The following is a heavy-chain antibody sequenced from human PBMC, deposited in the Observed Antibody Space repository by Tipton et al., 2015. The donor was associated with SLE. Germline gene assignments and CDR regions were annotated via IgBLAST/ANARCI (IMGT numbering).Heavy chain of an antibody. D-gene: IGHD4-17*01. J-gene: IGHJ4*02. Sequence: SLRLSCAASGFTFSSYAMSWIRQAPGKGLEWVSYISSSGSTIYYADSVKGRFTISRDNAKNSLYLQMNSLRAEDTAVYYCARIRPGHGDPFDFWGQGTLVTVSS. V-gene: IGHV3-11*04. CDR1: GFTFSSYA. CDR3: ARIRPGHGDPFDF. CDR2: ISSSGSTI.